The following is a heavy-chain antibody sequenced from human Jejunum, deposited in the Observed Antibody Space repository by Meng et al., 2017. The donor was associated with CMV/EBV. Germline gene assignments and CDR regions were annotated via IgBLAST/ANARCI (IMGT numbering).Heavy chain of an antibody. J-gene: IGHJ4*02. V-gene: IGHV3-53*01. Sequence: PSGFTVGTHYMHWVRQAPGKGLEWVSIIFSDGTTYYADSVKGRFTISRDTSKNTVYLQMNSLRPEDTTVYHCARDSHSNIRASDWGPGTLVTVSS. CDR3: ARDSHSNIRASD. CDR1: GFTVGTHY. D-gene: IGHD1/OR15-1a*01. CDR2: IFSDGTT.